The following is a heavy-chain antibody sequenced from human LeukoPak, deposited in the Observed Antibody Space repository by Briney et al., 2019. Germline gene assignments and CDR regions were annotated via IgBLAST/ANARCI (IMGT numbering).Heavy chain of an antibody. CDR1: GFTFSSYG. Sequence: PGGSLRLSCAASGFTFSSYGMHWVRQAPGKGLEWVAVISYDGSNKYYADSVKGRFTISRENAKNSLYLQMNSLRAGDTAVYYCARGAYCGGDCYPPYHFDYWGQGTLVTVSS. CDR3: ARGAYCGGDCYPPYHFDY. D-gene: IGHD2-21*02. J-gene: IGHJ4*02. V-gene: IGHV3-30*03. CDR2: ISYDGSNK.